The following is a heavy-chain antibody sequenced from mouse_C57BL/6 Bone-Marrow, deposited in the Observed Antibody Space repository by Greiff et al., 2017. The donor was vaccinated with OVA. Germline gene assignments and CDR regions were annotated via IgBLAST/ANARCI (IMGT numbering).Heavy chain of an antibody. J-gene: IGHJ2*01. V-gene: IGHV5-9*01. Sequence: EVNVVESGGGLVKPGGSLKLSCAASGFTFSSYTMSWVRQTPEKRLEWVATISGGGGNTYYPDSVKGRFTISRDNAKNTLYLQMSSLRSEDTALYYCARYGFFDYWGQGTTLTVSS. CDR2: ISGGGGNT. D-gene: IGHD1-2*01. CDR3: ARYGFFDY. CDR1: GFTFSSYT.